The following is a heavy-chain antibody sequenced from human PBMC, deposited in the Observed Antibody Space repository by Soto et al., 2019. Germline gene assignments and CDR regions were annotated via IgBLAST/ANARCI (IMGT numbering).Heavy chain of an antibody. V-gene: IGHV1-2*04. J-gene: IGHJ4*02. CDR2: INPNSGDT. CDR1: GYIFTGYY. D-gene: IGHD6-19*01. CDR3: ATSRRSIALSGETEYLLDF. Sequence: ASVNLSCTASGYIFTGYYMHWVRQAPGQGLEWMGWINPNSGDTNYTQKFQGWVTMTRDTSISTAYMELSRLRSDDTAVYYCATSRRSIALSGETEYLLDFCGQGSPVIGSA.